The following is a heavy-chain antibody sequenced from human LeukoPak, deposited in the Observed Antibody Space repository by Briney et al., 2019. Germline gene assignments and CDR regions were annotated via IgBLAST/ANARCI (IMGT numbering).Heavy chain of an antibody. CDR2: FSSSSSYI. CDR1: GFTFSSYS. D-gene: IGHD2-2*01. V-gene: IGHV3-21*01. Sequence: GGSLRLSWAAAGFTFSSYSMNWVRKAPGKGLEWVSSFSSSSSYIYYADSVKGRFTTSRDNAKNSLYLQMNSPRAEDTAVYYCARAIIVVPAAIYYYYYGMDVWGQGTTVTVSS. J-gene: IGHJ6*02. CDR3: ARAIIVVPAAIYYYYYGMDV.